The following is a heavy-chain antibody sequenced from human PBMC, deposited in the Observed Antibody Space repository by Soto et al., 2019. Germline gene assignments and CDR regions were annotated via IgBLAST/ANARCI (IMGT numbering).Heavy chain of an antibody. D-gene: IGHD1-26*01. V-gene: IGHV1-69*13. J-gene: IGHJ6*02. CDR1: GGTFSSYA. CDR3: ARGKYSGSYRYCYYGMDV. CDR2: IIPIFGTA. Sequence: SVKVSCKASGGTFSSYAISWVRQAPGQGLEWMGGIIPIFGTANYAQKFQGRVTITADESTSTAYMELSSLRSEDTAVYYCARGKYSGSYRYCYYGMDVWGQGTTVTVSS.